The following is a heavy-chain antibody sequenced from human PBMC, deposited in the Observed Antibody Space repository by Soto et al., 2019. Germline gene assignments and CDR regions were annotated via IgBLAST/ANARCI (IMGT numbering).Heavy chain of an antibody. J-gene: IGHJ4*02. Sequence: VQLVESGGGLVQPGGSLRLSCAASGFTFSSYGMHWVRQAPGKGLEWVAVISYDGSNKYYADSVKGRFTISRDNSKNTLYLQLNSLRAEDTAVYYCAKDPGGDYPFDYWGQGTLVTVSS. CDR2: ISYDGSNK. V-gene: IGHV3-30*18. CDR1: GFTFSSYG. CDR3: AKDPGGDYPFDY. D-gene: IGHD4-17*01.